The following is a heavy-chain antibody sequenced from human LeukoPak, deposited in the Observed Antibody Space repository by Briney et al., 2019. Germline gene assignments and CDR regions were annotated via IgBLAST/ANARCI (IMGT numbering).Heavy chain of an antibody. D-gene: IGHD4-17*01. CDR3: ARPPGDFGDYLSDPVFFDY. V-gene: IGHV5-51*01. CDR2: IYPGDSDT. Sequence: PGESLKISCKGSGYSFTTYWIGWVRQVPGQGLEWMGIIYPGDSDTRYGPSFQGQVTISADKSISTAYLQWSSLKASDTAMYYCARPPGDFGDYLSDPVFFDYWGQGTLVTVSS. J-gene: IGHJ4*02. CDR1: GYSFTTYW.